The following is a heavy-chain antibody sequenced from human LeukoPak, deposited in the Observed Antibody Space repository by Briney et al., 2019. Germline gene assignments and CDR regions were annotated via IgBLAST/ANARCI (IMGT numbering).Heavy chain of an antibody. Sequence: SETLSLTCAVYGGSFSGYYWSWIRQPPGKGLGWIGEINHSGSTNYNPSLKSRVTISVDTSKNQFSLKLSSVTAADTAVYYCARWGKPYSYGARGAFDYWGQGTLVTVSS. D-gene: IGHD5-18*01. CDR2: INHSGST. CDR1: GGSFSGYY. V-gene: IGHV4-34*01. J-gene: IGHJ4*02. CDR3: ARWGKPYSYGARGAFDY.